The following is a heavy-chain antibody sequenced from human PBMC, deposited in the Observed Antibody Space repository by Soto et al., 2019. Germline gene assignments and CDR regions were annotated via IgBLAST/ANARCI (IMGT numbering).Heavy chain of an antibody. CDR1: GFTFSSYA. J-gene: IGHJ4*02. V-gene: IGHV3-64D*06. Sequence: GGSLRLSCSASGFTFSSYAMHWVRQAPGKGLEYVSAISSNGGSTYYADSVKGRFTISRDNSKNTLYLQMRGLRAEDTAVYYCVQVSSGWYLYYFDYWGQGTLVTVSS. CDR3: VQVSSGWYLYYFDY. D-gene: IGHD6-19*01. CDR2: ISSNGGST.